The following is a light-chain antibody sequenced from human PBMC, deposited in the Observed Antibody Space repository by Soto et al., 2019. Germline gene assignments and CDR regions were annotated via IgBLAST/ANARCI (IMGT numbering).Light chain of an antibody. V-gene: IGKV3-15*01. CDR1: QSVSSN. CDR2: GAS. J-gene: IGKJ4*01. CDR3: QPYNNWPLT. Sequence: EIVMTQSPATLSVSLGERATLSCRASQSVSSNLAWYQLKPGQAPRLLIYGASTRATGIPARFSASGSGTEFTLTISSLQSEDFAVYYCQPYNNWPLTFGGGTKVDIK.